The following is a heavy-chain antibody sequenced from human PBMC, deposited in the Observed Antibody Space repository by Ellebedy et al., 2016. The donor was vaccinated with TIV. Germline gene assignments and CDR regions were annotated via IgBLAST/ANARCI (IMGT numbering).Heavy chain of an antibody. CDR3: ARGFPAAWELAGA. CDR2: VTHTGGT. CDR1: GGSISGSDSY. V-gene: IGHV4-39*07. Sequence: SETLSLXXNVSGGSISGSDSYWGWIRQPPGKGLEWIGEVTHTGGTNYNPSLESRVTMSLDTSENQFSLKLNSVNVADTAVYYCARGFPAAWELAGAWGQGTLVTVSA. D-gene: IGHD6-19*01. J-gene: IGHJ4*02.